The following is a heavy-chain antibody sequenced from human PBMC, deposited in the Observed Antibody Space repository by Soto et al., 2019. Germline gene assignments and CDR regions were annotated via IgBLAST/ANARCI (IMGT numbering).Heavy chain of an antibody. V-gene: IGHV1-18*01. D-gene: IGHD3-16*01. Sequence: QVQLAQSANEVKKPGASVRVSCKAAGYTFIRYGIAWVRQAPGQGLEWMGWISPYNDYTVYAQKFQGRVSMTADTSTRTVYMNLRGLKSDDTAVYYCARGGYYDNSWGKLSHYGLGVWGHGTSVSVSS. J-gene: IGHJ6*02. CDR3: ARGGYYDNSWGKLSHYGLGV. CDR2: ISPYNDYT. CDR1: GYTFIRYG.